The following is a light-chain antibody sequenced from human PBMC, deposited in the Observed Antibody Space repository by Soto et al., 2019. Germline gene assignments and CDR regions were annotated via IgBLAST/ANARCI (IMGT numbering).Light chain of an antibody. CDR3: QLYSRDWT. J-gene: IGKJ1*01. Sequence: DIHVTSSPSTLSASVGDRVTISCRASQGISTWLAWYKQKPGPAPKLLISAASTLQSGVPSRFSGSGSGTEFTLTISGLHPDDFATYNFQLYSRDWTFGQVTRVDIK. CDR1: QGISTW. CDR2: AAS. V-gene: IGKV1-5*01.